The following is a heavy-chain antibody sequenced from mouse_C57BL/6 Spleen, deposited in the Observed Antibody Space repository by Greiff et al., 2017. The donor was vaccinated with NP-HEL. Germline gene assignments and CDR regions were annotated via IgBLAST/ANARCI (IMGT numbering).Heavy chain of an antibody. CDR3: AGYGSSYGYFDV. V-gene: IGHV1-82*01. D-gene: IGHD1-1*01. CDR1: GYAFSSSW. CDR2: IYPGDGDT. Sequence: VQLQESGPELVKPGPSVKISCKASGYAFSSSWMNWVKQRPGKGLEWIGRIYPGDGDTNYNGKFKGKATLTADKSSSTAYMQLSSLTSEDSAVYFCAGYGSSYGYFDVWGTGTTVTVSS. J-gene: IGHJ1*03.